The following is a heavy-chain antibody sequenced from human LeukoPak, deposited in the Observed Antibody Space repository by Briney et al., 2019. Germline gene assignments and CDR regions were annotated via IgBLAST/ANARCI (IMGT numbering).Heavy chain of an antibody. J-gene: IGHJ4*02. CDR2: IYHSGST. V-gene: IGHV4-59*01. Sequence: SETLSLTCTVSGGSISSYYWSWIRQPPGKGLEWIGEIYHSGSTNYNPSLKSRVTISVDKSKNQFSLKLSSVTAADTAVYYCARDSGWLQHDYWGQGTLVTVSS. CDR1: GGSISSYY. CDR3: ARDSGWLQHDY. D-gene: IGHD5-24*01.